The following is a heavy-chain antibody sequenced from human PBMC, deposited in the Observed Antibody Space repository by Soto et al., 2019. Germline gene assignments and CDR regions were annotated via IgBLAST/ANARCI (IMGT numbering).Heavy chain of an antibody. D-gene: IGHD3-10*01. V-gene: IGHV3-74*01. Sequence: GGSLRLSCAASGFTFSMYWMHWVRQAPGKGLVWVSRISSDGSTTTYADSVKGRFTISRDNAKNTLYLQMNSLRAEDTAVYFCERDSGFYVNDYCGQGTLVTVYS. CDR1: GFTFSMYW. CDR2: ISSDGSTT. J-gene: IGHJ4*02. CDR3: ERDSGFYVNDY.